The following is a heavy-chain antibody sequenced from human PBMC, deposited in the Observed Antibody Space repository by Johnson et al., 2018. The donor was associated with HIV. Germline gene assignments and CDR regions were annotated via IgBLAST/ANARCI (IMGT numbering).Heavy chain of an antibody. Sequence: QVQLVESGGGVVQPGRSLRLSCTASGFTFSSYGIHWVRQAPGKGLEWVALIWYDGSNNYYADSVKGRFTISRANSKNTLYLQLNRLRAEDTAVYYCARGEREIWFGGVIAPGAFDIWGQGTMVTVSS. CDR2: IWYDGSNN. CDR1: GFTFSSYG. D-gene: IGHD3-16*02. CDR3: ARGEREIWFGGVIAPGAFDI. J-gene: IGHJ3*02. V-gene: IGHV3-33*01.